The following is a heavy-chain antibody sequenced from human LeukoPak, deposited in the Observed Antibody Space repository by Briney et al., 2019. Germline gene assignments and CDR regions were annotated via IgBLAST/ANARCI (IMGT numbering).Heavy chain of an antibody. V-gene: IGHV3-74*01. D-gene: IGHD1-26*01. CDR1: GFTFSSNW. Sequence: GGSLRLSCAASGFTFSSNWMHWVRQGPGKGLVWVSRINSDGSETRHADSVKGRFTISRDNAKNTLYLQMNSLRAEDTAVYYCARAGEGLLAYSFDIWGQGTMVTVSS. J-gene: IGHJ3*02. CDR2: INSDGSET. CDR3: ARAGEGLLAYSFDI.